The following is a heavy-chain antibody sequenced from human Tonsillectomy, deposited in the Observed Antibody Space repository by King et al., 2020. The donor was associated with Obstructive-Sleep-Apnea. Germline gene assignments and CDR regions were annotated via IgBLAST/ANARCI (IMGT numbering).Heavy chain of an antibody. D-gene: IGHD1-20*01. CDR2: ISSHANVK. CDR1: GFTFRSYA. J-gene: IGHJ4*02. V-gene: IGHV3-33*01. Sequence: HVQLVESGGGVVQPGRSLRLSCAASGFTFRSYAMHWVRQAPGRGLEWVAVISSHANVKYYTDSVKGRFTVSRDNSKNKLYLQMNSLRAEDTAVYYCARAHITGTTAYFDYWGQGTLVTVSS. CDR3: ARAHITGTTAYFDY.